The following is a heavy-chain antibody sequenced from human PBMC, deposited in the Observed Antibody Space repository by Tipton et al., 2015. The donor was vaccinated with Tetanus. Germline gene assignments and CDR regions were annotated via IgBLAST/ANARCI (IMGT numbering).Heavy chain of an antibody. CDR3: AKRRFHALSTPGWSDP. J-gene: IGHJ5*02. V-gene: IGHV5-51*01. D-gene: IGHD2/OR15-2a*01. CDR2: ISPADSNI. CDR1: GFIFTDYW. Sequence: QLVQSGAEVKKPGESLKISCKGSGFIFTDYWIGWVRQMPGEGLEWMGIISPADSNIHYSSSLEGRVTISADKSISTVYLQWTSLKASDTAMYYCAKRRFHALSTPGWSDPWGQGTLVAVSS.